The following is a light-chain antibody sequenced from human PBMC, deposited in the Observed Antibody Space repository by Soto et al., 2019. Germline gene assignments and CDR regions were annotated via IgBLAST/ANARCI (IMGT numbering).Light chain of an antibody. Sequence: EVVLTQSPDTLSLPPGERATLSCRSSQSISSYLAWYQQKPGQAHRLIIYGTSTRATGISARFSGSGSGTDFTPTIRSVQSEDSAVYYCQQYNQWPPKTFGQGTKVDIK. CDR1: QSISSY. CDR2: GTS. V-gene: IGKV3-15*01. CDR3: QQYNQWPPKT. J-gene: IGKJ1*01.